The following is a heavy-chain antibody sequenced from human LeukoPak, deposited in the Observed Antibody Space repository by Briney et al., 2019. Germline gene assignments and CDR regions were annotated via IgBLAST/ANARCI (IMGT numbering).Heavy chain of an antibody. CDR1: GFTFGKYW. Sequence: GGSLRLSCVASGFTFGKYWMSWVRQAPGKGLEWVANIKLDGSEKNYVDSVKGRFTISRGNTKNSLYLQMNSLRAEDTAVFYCARDQYDTWSRRGNFDSWGQGTLVIVSS. J-gene: IGHJ4*02. D-gene: IGHD3/OR15-3a*01. CDR2: IKLDGSEK. V-gene: IGHV3-7*03. CDR3: ARDQYDTWSRRGNFDS.